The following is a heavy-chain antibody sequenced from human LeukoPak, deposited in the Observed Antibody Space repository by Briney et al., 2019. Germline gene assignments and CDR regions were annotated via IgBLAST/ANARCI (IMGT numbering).Heavy chain of an antibody. CDR2: IYHSGTT. CDR3: ARNYWNDPYNWFDP. CDR1: GGSISSGGDS. J-gene: IGHJ5*02. Sequence: PSETLSLTCAVSGGSISSGGDSWSWIRQPPGKGMEWIGYIYHSGTTYYNPSLKSRVTISIDISKNQFSLKLSSVTAADTAVYYCARNYWNDPYNWFDPWGQGTLVTVSS. D-gene: IGHD1-1*01. V-gene: IGHV4-30-2*01.